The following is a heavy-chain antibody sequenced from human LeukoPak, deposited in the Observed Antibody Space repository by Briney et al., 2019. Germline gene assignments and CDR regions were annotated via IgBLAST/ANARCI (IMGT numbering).Heavy chain of an antibody. D-gene: IGHD3-16*01. Sequence: SETLSLTCTVSGGSISSSSYYWGWIRQPPGKGLEWIGSIYYSGSTYYNPSLKSRVTISVDTSKNQFSLKLSSVTAADTAVYYCARVGRGGLYYGMDVWGQGTTVTVSS. V-gene: IGHV4-39*07. CDR1: GGSISSSSYY. CDR3: ARVGRGGLYYGMDV. J-gene: IGHJ6*02. CDR2: IYYSGST.